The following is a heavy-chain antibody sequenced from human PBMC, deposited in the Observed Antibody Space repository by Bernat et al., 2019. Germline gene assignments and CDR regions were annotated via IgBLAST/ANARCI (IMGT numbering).Heavy chain of an antibody. CDR3: GGINLGF. D-gene: IGHD2-21*01. Sequence: VQLVESGGSLAQPGGSLRLACAASGFTFNNYGLNWVRQAPGKGLEWVSGITDSGGRTYYADSVKGRFSISRDSSKTTLYLQMNTLRTEDTAMYYCGGINLGFWGQGTLVTVSS. J-gene: IGHJ4*02. CDR1: GFTFNNYG. CDR2: ITDSGGRT. V-gene: IGHV3-23*04.